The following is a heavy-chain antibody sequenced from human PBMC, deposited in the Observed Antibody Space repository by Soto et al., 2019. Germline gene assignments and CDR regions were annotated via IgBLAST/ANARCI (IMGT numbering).Heavy chain of an antibody. Sequence: GGSLRLSCAASGFTFSSYAMSWVRQAPGKGLEWVSAISGSGGSTYYADSVKGRFTISRDNSKNTLYLQMNSLRAEDTAVYYCAKSPRLLRFLEWLLAYFDYWGQGTLVTVSS. CDR3: AKSPRLLRFLEWLLAYFDY. V-gene: IGHV3-23*01. CDR2: ISGSGGST. CDR1: GFTFSSYA. D-gene: IGHD3-3*01. J-gene: IGHJ4*02.